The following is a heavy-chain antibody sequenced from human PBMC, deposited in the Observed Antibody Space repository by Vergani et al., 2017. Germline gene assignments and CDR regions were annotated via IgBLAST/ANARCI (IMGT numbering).Heavy chain of an antibody. CDR1: GVSITTYY. Sequence: QVRLQESGPGLVKPSETLSLICTVSGVSITTYYWSWVRQPPGKGLEWLGYIYYSGRTTYNPSLKSRLTISVDTSKNQFSLRLSSVTAADTALYYCAGYSSSWQRADYWGQGTLVTVSS. CDR3: AGYSSSWQRADY. D-gene: IGHD6-13*01. V-gene: IGHV4-59*01. J-gene: IGHJ4*02. CDR2: IYYSGRT.